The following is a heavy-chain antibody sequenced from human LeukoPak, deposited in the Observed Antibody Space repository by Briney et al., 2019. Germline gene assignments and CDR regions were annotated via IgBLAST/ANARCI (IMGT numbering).Heavy chain of an antibody. Sequence: SETLSLTCAVYGGSFSGYYWSWIRQPPGKGLEWIGEINQSGYINYNPSLKSRVTISVDTSKNQFSLKLSSVTAADTAVYYCARIVPAAIRFDYWGQGTLVTVSS. CDR3: ARIVPAAIRFDY. V-gene: IGHV4-34*01. CDR2: INQSGYI. D-gene: IGHD2-2*02. CDR1: GGSFSGYY. J-gene: IGHJ4*02.